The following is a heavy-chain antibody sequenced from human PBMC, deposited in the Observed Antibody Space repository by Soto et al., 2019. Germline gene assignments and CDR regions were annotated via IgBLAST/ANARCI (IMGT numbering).Heavy chain of an antibody. CDR1: GGSISSYY. V-gene: IGHV4-59*08. CDR2: IYYSGST. J-gene: IGHJ4*02. Sequence: SETLSLTCTVSGGSISSYYWSWIRQPPGKGLEWIGYIYYSGSTNYNPSLKSRVTISVDTSKNQFSLKLSSVTAADTAVYYCARLNQWPVQGDYWGQGTLVTVSS. D-gene: IGHD6-19*01. CDR3: ARLNQWPVQGDY.